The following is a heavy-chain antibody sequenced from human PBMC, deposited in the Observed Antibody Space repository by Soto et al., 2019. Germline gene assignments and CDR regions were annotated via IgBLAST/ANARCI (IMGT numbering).Heavy chain of an antibody. J-gene: IGHJ6*03. CDR3: ARVESVRGIVVVPAAENYYYYYMDV. V-gene: IGHV1-18*04. Sequence: ASVKVSCKASGYTFTSYYMHWVRQAPGQGLEWMGWISAYNGNTNYAQKLQGRVTMTTDTSTSTAYMELRSLRSDDTAVYYCARVESVRGIVVVPAAENYYYYYMDVWGKGTTVTVSS. CDR2: ISAYNGNT. D-gene: IGHD2-2*01. CDR1: GYTFTSYY.